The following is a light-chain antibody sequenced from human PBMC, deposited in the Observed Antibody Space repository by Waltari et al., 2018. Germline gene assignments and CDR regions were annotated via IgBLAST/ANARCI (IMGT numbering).Light chain of an antibody. Sequence: DIVMTQSPDSLAVSLGERATINCKSSQSVLYSSNNENYLAWYQQKPGKPPRLLIYWASARTSGVPDRFSGSGSGTDFTLTISSLQAEDVAVYYCQQYYSIPPAFGQGTKLEIQ. CDR2: WAS. CDR3: QQYYSIPPA. CDR1: QSVLYSSNNENY. J-gene: IGKJ2*01. V-gene: IGKV4-1*01.